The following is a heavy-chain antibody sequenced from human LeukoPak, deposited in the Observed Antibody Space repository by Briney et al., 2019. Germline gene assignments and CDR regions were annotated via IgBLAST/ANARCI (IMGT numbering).Heavy chain of an antibody. CDR2: IIPILGIA. V-gene: IGHV1-69*04. J-gene: IGHJ4*02. D-gene: IGHD3-9*01. Sequence: SVKVSCKASGGTFSSYAISWVRQAPGQGLEWMGRIIPILGIANYAQKFQGRVTITADKSTSTAYMKLSSLRSEDTAVYYCARDDRYDISTGYYPLDYWGQGTLVTVSS. CDR3: ARDDRYDISTGYYPLDY. CDR1: GGTFSSYA.